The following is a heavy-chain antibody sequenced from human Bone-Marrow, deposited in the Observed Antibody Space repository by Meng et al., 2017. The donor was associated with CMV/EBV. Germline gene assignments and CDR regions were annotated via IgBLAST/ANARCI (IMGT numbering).Heavy chain of an antibody. CDR2: INTNTGNP. J-gene: IGHJ5*02. V-gene: IGHV7-4-1*01. D-gene: IGHD3-3*01. CDR1: GYTFTSYA. CDR3: ARGEYYDFGNWFDP. Sequence: ASVKVSCKASGYTFTSYAMNWVRQAPGQGLEWMGWINTNTGNPTYAQGFTGWFVFSLDTSVSTAYLQICSLKAEDTAVYYCARGEYYDFGNWFDPWGQGTLVTVSS.